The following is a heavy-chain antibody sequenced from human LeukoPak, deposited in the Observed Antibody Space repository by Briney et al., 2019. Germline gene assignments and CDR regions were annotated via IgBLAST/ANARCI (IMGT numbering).Heavy chain of an antibody. V-gene: IGHV4-34*01. CDR1: GGSFSGYY. D-gene: IGHD5-24*01. Sequence: SETLSLTCVVYGGSFSGYYWSWIRQPPGKGLEWIGEINHSGSTNYNPSLKSRVTISVDTSKNQFSLKLSSVTAADTAVNYCARSLEDAFDIWGQGTMVTVSS. CDR2: INHSGST. J-gene: IGHJ3*02. CDR3: ARSLEDAFDI.